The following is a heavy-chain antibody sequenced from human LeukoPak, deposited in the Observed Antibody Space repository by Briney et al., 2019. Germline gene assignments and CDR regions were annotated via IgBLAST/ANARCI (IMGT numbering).Heavy chain of an antibody. CDR3: ATLGPDDYGDYVSY. D-gene: IGHD4-17*01. V-gene: IGHV3-23*01. CDR1: GFTFSTYA. J-gene: IGHJ4*02. CDR2: ISGDGGTI. Sequence: GGSLRLSCAASGFTFSTYAMSWVRQAPGKGLEWVSAISGDGGTIYYADSVKGRFTISRDNSKNTLYLQMNSLRAEDTAVYYCATLGPDDYGDYVSYWGQGTLVTVSS.